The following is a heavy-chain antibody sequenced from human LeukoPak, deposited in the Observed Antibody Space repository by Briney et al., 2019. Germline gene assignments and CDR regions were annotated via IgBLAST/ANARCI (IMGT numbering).Heavy chain of an antibody. V-gene: IGHV3-74*01. CDR3: GRDRPLTEYYYYGKDG. CDR1: GFTFSSYW. D-gene: IGHD6-6*01. CDR2: INSDGSST. J-gene: IGHJ6*04. Sequence: GGSLRLSCAASGFTFSSYWMHWVRQAPGEGLVWVSRINSDGSSTSYADSVKGRFTTSRDNAKNTLYLQMNSLRAEDTAVYYCGRDRPLTEYYYYGKDGWGKGATVTVSS.